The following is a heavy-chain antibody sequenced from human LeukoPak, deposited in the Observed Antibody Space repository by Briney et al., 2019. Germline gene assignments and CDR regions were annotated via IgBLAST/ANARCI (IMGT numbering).Heavy chain of an antibody. CDR3: ARDALLWFGDLFDY. CDR1: GSSISSYY. D-gene: IGHD3-10*01. V-gene: IGHV4-4*07. CDR2: IYTSGST. J-gene: IGHJ4*02. Sequence: SETLSLTCTVSGSSISSYYWSWIRQPAGKGLEWIGRIYTSGSTNYNPSLKSRVTMSVDTSKNQFSLKLSSVTAADTAVYYCARDALLWFGDLFDYWGQGTLVTVPS.